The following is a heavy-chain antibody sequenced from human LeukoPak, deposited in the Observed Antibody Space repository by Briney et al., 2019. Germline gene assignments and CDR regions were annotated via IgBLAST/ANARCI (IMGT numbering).Heavy chain of an antibody. CDR1: GFTFSSYA. Sequence: GGSLRLSCAASGFTFSSYAMHWVRQAPGKGLEWVAVISYDGSNKYYADSVKGRFTISRDNSKNTLYPQMNSLRAEDTAVYYCARDKGTTVTFDYWGQGTLVTVSS. CDR2: ISYDGSNK. CDR3: ARDKGTTVTFDY. V-gene: IGHV3-30-3*01. D-gene: IGHD4-17*01. J-gene: IGHJ4*02.